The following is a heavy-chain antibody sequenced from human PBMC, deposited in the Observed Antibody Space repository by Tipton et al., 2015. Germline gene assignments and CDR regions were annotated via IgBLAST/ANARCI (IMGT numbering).Heavy chain of an antibody. CDR3: ARVDYSSSSGMDV. CDR1: GGSISSGSYY. V-gene: IGHV4-31*03. CDR2: IYYSGST. D-gene: IGHD6-6*01. J-gene: IGHJ6*02. Sequence: TLSLTCTVSGGSISSGSYYWSWIRQHPGKGLEWIGYIYYSGSTYYNPSLKNRVTISVDTSKNQFSLKLNSVTAADTAVYYCARVDYSSSSGMDVWGHGTTVTVSS.